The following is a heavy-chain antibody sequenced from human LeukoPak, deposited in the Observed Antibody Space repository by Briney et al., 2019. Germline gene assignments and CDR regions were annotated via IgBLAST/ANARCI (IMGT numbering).Heavy chain of an antibody. CDR3: ARLAVAGRSFDY. D-gene: IGHD6-19*01. V-gene: IGHV4-39*01. CDR1: GDSISSSSYY. J-gene: IGHJ4*02. CDR2: LYYRESI. Sequence: PSETLSLTCTVSGDSISSSSYYWGWIRQPPGKGLEWIGSLYYRESIYYNPSLKSRVTISVDTSKNQFSLKLSSVTAADTAVYYCARLAVAGRSFDYWGQGTLVTVSS.